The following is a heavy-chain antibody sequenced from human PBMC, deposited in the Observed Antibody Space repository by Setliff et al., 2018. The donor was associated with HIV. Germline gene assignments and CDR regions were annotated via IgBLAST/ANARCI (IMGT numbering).Heavy chain of an antibody. V-gene: IGHV3-9*03. CDR3: AKDNSDYGDNRGAFDI. CDR1: GFTFNDFG. Sequence: SLKISCAASGFTFNDFGMHWVRQAPGKGLEWVSGISWNGGSIGYADSVKGRFIISRDNGKNSLYLQMNSLRAEDMALYYCAKDNSDYGDNRGAFDIWGQGTMVTVSS. J-gene: IGHJ3*02. CDR2: ISWNGGSI. D-gene: IGHD4-17*01.